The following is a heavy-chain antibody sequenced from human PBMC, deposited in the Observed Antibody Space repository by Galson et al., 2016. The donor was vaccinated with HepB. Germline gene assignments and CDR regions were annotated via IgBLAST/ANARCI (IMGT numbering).Heavy chain of an antibody. CDR3: ARVRKPPGPLMRGYGYGLFPLGAFDI. V-gene: IGHV3-48*02. J-gene: IGHJ3*02. CDR1: GFTLSGYS. CDR2: ITGSSSSV. Sequence: SLRLSCAASGFTLSGYSMNWVRQAPGKGLEWISYITGSSSSVYYADSVQGRFTISRDNAKNSLYLQMNSLRDEDTAVYYCARVRKPPGPLMRGYGYGLFPLGAFDIWGQGTTVTVSS. D-gene: IGHD5-18*01.